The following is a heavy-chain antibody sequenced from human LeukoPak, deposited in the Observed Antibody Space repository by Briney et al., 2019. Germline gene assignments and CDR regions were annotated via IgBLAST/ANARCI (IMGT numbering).Heavy chain of an antibody. Sequence: GGSLRLSCAGSGFTFSSFWISWVRQAPGKGLERVANIKQDGSERYYVDSVKGRFTISRDNAKNSLYLQINNLRAEDTAVYYCARNTYYDFWTDYLFDYWGQGTLVTVSS. CDR2: IKQDGSER. CDR1: GFTFSSFW. J-gene: IGHJ4*02. D-gene: IGHD3-3*01. V-gene: IGHV3-7*02. CDR3: ARNTYYDFWTDYLFDY.